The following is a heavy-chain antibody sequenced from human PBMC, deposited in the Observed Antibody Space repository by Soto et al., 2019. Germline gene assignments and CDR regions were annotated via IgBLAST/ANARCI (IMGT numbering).Heavy chain of an antibody. J-gene: IGHJ3*02. V-gene: IGHV2-5*02. Sequence: VSGPTLVNPTQTLTLTCTFSGFSLSTTGVAVGWIRQPPGKALEWLALIYWDDDERFSPSLRTTLTITKDTSKNQVVLTVTNMDPVDTATYYCAHTRGGTAFDMWGQGTMVTVSS. CDR2: IYWDDDE. CDR3: AHTRGGTAFDM. CDR1: GFSLSTTGVA.